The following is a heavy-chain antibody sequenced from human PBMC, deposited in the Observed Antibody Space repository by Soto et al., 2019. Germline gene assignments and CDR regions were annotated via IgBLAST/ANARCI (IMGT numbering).Heavy chain of an antibody. J-gene: IGHJ6*02. V-gene: IGHV3-33*01. D-gene: IGHD2-2*01. CDR1: GFTFSNYA. Sequence: PGGSLRLSCAASGFTFSNYAMHWVRQAPGKGLEWVTVIWYDGSNKYYADSVKGRFTISRDNSKNTLYLQMNSLRAEDTAVYYCAREYCISTSCYPFTAYGMDVSGQGTTVTVSS. CDR2: IWYDGSNK. CDR3: AREYCISTSCYPFTAYGMDV.